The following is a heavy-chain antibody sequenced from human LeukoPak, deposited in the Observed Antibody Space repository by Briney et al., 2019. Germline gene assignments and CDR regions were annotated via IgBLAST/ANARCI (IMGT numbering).Heavy chain of an antibody. CDR2: IKEDGSEK. CDR1: GLTFSKSW. Sequence: PGGSLRLSCAASGLTFSKSWMSWVRQAPGQGLEWVAAIKEDGSEKDYVDSVKGRFTISRDNAENSLYLQMNSLRAENTAVYYCATYTNWVHGDVWHTGPSVPVSS. CDR3: ATYTNWVHGDV. D-gene: IGHD1-1*01. J-gene: IGHJ6*04. V-gene: IGHV3-7*01.